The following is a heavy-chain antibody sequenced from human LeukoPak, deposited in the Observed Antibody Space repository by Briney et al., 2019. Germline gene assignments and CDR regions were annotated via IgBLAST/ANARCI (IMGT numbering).Heavy chain of an antibody. CDR1: GFTFSSYW. D-gene: IGHD3-9*01. J-gene: IGHJ4*02. Sequence: GGSLRLSCAASGFTFSSYWMHWVRQAPGKGLVWVSRINSDGSSTSYADFVKGRFTISRDNAKNTLYLQMNSLRAEDTAVYYCARERYFDSNYFDYWGQGTLVTVSS. CDR3: ARERYFDSNYFDY. V-gene: IGHV3-74*01. CDR2: INSDGSST.